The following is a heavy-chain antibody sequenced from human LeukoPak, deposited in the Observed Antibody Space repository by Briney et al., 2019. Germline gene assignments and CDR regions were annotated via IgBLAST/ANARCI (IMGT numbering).Heavy chain of an antibody. Sequence: PSETLSLTCAVYGGSFSGYYWSWIRQPPGKGLEWIGEINHSGSTNYNPSLKSRVTISVDTSKNQFSLKLTSVTAADTAVYYCARTVATPSPYFDYWGQGTLVTVSS. CDR3: ARTVATPSPYFDY. V-gene: IGHV4-34*01. D-gene: IGHD5-12*01. CDR1: GGSFSGYY. CDR2: INHSGST. J-gene: IGHJ4*02.